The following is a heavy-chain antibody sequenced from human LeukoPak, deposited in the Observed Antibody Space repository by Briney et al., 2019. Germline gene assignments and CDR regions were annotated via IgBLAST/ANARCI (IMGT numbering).Heavy chain of an antibody. V-gene: IGHV3-21*01. Sequence: PGGSLRLSCAASGFTFSSYSMNWVRQAPGKGLEWVSSISSSSSYIYYADSVKGRFTISRDNAKNSLYLQMNSLRAEDTAVYYCARDPRGYYGSGSYPIDYWGQGTLVTVSS. CDR2: ISSSSSYI. J-gene: IGHJ4*02. D-gene: IGHD3-10*01. CDR1: GFTFSSYS. CDR3: ARDPRGYYGSGSYPIDY.